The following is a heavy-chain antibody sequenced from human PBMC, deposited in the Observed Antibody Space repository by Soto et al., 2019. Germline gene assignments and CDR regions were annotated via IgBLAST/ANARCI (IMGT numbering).Heavy chain of an antibody. CDR1: GGSISSSSYY. Sequence: KPSETLSLTCTVSGGSISSSSYYWGWIRQPPGKGLEWIGSIYYSGSTYYNPSLKSRVTISVDTSKNQFSLKLSSVTAADTAVYYCARQVAVAGTLYGMDVWGQGTTVTVSS. V-gene: IGHV4-39*01. J-gene: IGHJ6*02. D-gene: IGHD6-19*01. CDR3: ARQVAVAGTLYGMDV. CDR2: IYYSGST.